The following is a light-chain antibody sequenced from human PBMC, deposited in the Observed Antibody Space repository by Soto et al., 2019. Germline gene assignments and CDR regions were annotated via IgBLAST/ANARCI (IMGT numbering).Light chain of an antibody. V-gene: IGKV2-28*01. Sequence: DIVMTQSPLSLPVTPGEPASISCRSSQSLLHSNGYNYLDWYLQKPGQSPQLLIYLGSNRASGVPGRFRGSGLGKDFTMKISRVEAEDVGVYYCMQSLQTPTFGQGTKVEIK. CDR3: MQSLQTPT. CDR1: QSLLHSNGYNY. CDR2: LGS. J-gene: IGKJ1*01.